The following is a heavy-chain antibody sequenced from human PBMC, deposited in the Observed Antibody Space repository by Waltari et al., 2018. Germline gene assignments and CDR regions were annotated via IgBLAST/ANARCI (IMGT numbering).Heavy chain of an antibody. CDR2: IYYSGST. CDR1: GGSISSYY. D-gene: IGHD6-13*01. CDR3: ARAGYSSSWYTHATAMDNWFDP. J-gene: IGHJ5*02. Sequence: QVQLQESGPGLVKPSETLSLTCPVSGGSISSYYWCWIRQPPGKGLVWIGYIYYSGSTNYNPSLKSRVTISVDTSKNQFSLKLSSVTAADTAVYYCARAGYSSSWYTHATAMDNWFDPWGQGTLVTVSS. V-gene: IGHV4-59*01.